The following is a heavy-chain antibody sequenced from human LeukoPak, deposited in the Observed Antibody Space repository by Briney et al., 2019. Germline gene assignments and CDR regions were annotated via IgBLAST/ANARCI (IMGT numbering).Heavy chain of an antibody. J-gene: IGHJ4*02. V-gene: IGHV3-20*01. CDR2: INSNGGTT. Sequence: GGSLRLSCVASGFTFGDYCMSWVRHAPGKGLGWVSDINSNGGTTGYADSVKGRFTISRDNAKNSLYLQLNSLRAEDTAVYHSARYRRDYYGSEHYFDYWGQGTLVTVSS. CDR1: GFTFGDYC. D-gene: IGHD3-10*01. CDR3: ARYRRDYYGSEHYFDY.